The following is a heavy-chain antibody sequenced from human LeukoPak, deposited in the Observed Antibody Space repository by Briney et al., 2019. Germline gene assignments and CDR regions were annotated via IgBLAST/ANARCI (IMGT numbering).Heavy chain of an antibody. Sequence: GGSLRLSCAASGFIFSSYGMHWVRQAPGKGLEWVAVIWYDGSNKYYADSVKGRFTISRDNSKNTLYLQMNSLRAEDTAVYYCARDVGLWFGELSPPDYWGQGTLVTVSS. CDR2: IWYDGSNK. D-gene: IGHD3-10*01. J-gene: IGHJ4*02. V-gene: IGHV3-33*01. CDR3: ARDVGLWFGELSPPDY. CDR1: GFIFSSYG.